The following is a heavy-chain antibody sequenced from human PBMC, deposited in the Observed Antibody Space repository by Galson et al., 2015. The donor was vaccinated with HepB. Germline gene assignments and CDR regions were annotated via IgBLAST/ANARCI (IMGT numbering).Heavy chain of an antibody. CDR3: ARDVRLLWFGESYYFAY. J-gene: IGHJ4*02. V-gene: IGHV1-3*01. D-gene: IGHD3-10*01. Sequence: FQGRVTITRDTSASTAYMELSSLRSEDTAVYYCARDVRLLWFGESYYFAYWGQGTLVTVSS.